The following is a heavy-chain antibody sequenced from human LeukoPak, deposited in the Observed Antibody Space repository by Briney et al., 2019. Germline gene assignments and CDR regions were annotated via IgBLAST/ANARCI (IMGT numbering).Heavy chain of an antibody. CDR3: ARDYSEGDYYYNYYMDV. CDR2: IYTTGST. Sequence: SETLSLTCTVSGGSINNYYWSWIRQPAGKGLEWIGRIYTTGSTNYNPSLKSRITMSVDTSKNQFSLKLSSVTAADTAVYYCARDYSEGDYYYNYYMDVWGKGTTVTISS. J-gene: IGHJ6*03. D-gene: IGHD1-26*01. V-gene: IGHV4-4*07. CDR1: GGSINNYY.